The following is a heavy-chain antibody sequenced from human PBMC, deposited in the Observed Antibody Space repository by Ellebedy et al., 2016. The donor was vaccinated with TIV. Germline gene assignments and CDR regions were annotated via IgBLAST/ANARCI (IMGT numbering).Heavy chain of an antibody. CDR2: ISSGSSYI. CDR1: GFTFSGYS. V-gene: IGHV3-21*01. D-gene: IGHD3-22*01. CDR3: ARDGSNYYDSSSYDYTFDF. J-gene: IGHJ4*02. Sequence: GGSLRLXXAASGFTFSGYSMNWVRQAPGKGLEWVSSISSGSSYIYYADSVKGRFTISRDNAKNSLYLQLNSLRAEDTAVYFCARDGSNYYDSSSYDYTFDFWGQGTLVTVSS.